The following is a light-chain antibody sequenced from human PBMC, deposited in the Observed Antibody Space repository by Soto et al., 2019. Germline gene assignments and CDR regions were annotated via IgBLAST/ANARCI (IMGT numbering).Light chain of an antibody. CDR1: SSDVGAYNF. Sequence: QSVLTQPASVSGSPGQSITISCTGTSSDVGAYNFVSWYQHHPGTAPKLMIYEVSNRPSGASNRFSGSKSDNTASLTISGLQTEDEADYYCYSYRGSNAWVFGGGTQLTVL. CDR2: EVS. V-gene: IGLV2-14*01. CDR3: YSYRGSNAWV. J-gene: IGLJ3*02.